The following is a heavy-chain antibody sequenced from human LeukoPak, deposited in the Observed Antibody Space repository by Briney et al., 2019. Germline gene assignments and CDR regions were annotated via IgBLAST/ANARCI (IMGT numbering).Heavy chain of an antibody. D-gene: IGHD2-15*01. V-gene: IGHV3-21*01. CDR2: ISSTSSYI. CDR3: ARGCSGGSCYIPYYYYGMDV. CDR1: GFTFSNYW. J-gene: IGHJ6*02. Sequence: GGSLRLSCAASGFTFSNYWMHWVRQAPGKGLEWVSSISSTSSYIYYADSVKGRFTISRDNAKNSLYLQMNSLRAEDTAVYYCARGCSGGSCYIPYYYYGMDVWGQGTTVTVSS.